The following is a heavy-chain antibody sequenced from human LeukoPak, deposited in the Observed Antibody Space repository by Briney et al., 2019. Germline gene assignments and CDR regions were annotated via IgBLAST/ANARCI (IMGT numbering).Heavy chain of an antibody. CDR3: ARDLVAGSPDYFDY. J-gene: IGHJ4*02. Sequence: GGSLRLSCAASGFTFSSSPMHWLRQAPGQGLEWVAVLSYDGSIKSYAATVKGRFTISRDTSKNTLYLQMNSLRAEDTAVYYCARDLVAGSPDYFDYWGQGTLVTVSS. D-gene: IGHD6-19*01. V-gene: IGHV3-30-3*01. CDR2: LSYDGSIK. CDR1: GFTFSSSP.